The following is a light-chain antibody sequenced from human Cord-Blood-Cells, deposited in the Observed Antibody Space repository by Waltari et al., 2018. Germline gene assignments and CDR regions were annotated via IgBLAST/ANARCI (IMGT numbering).Light chain of an antibody. CDR1: QSISSW. CDR3: QQYNSYPLT. J-gene: IGKJ4*01. Sequence: DFQMTHSPSTLSASVGDRVTITCRASQSISSWLAWYQQKQGKAPKLLIYKASSLESGVPSRFSGSGSGTEFTLTISSLQPDDFATYYCQQYNSYPLTFGGGTKVEIK. CDR2: KAS. V-gene: IGKV1-5*03.